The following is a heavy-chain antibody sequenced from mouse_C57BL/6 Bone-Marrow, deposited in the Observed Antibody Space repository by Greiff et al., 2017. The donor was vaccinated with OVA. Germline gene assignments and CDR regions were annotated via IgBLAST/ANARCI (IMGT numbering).Heavy chain of an antibody. CDR3: TSYYDYDAGYYFDY. J-gene: IGHJ2*01. V-gene: IGHV1-15*01. D-gene: IGHD2-4*01. CDR1: GYTFTDYE. Sequence: VQLQQSGAELVRPGASVTLSCKASGYTFTDYEMHWVKQTPVHGLEWIGAIDPETGGTAYNQKFKGKAILTADKSSSTAYMELRSLTSEDSAVYYCTSYYDYDAGYYFDYWGQGTTLTVSS. CDR2: IDPETGGT.